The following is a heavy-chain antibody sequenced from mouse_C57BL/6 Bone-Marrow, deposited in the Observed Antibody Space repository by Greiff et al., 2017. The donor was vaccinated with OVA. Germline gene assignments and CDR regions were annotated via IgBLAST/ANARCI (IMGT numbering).Heavy chain of an antibody. CDR3: TTGGYYGSFDY. J-gene: IGHJ2*01. V-gene: IGHV14-4*01. Sequence: VQLQPSGAELVRPGASVKLSCTASGFNIKDDYMHWVKQRPEQGLEWVGWIDPENGDTEYASKFQGKATITADTSSNTAYLQLSSLTSEDTAVYYCTTGGYYGSFDYWGQGTTLTVSS. CDR2: IDPENGDT. CDR1: GFNIKDDY. D-gene: IGHD1-1*01.